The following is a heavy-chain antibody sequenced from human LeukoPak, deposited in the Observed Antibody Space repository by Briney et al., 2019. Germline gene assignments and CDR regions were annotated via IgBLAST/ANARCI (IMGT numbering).Heavy chain of an antibody. J-gene: IGHJ4*02. CDR3: ARLRAYYYDTYGTPTRYYFDY. V-gene: IGHV4-34*01. D-gene: IGHD3-22*01. Sequence: SETLSLTCAVYGGSFSGYYWSWIRQPPGKGLEWIGEINHSGSTNYNPSLKSRVTISVDTSKNQFSLKLSSVTAADTAVYYCARLRAYYYDTYGTPTRYYFDYWGQGTLVTVSS. CDR1: GGSFSGYY. CDR2: INHSGST.